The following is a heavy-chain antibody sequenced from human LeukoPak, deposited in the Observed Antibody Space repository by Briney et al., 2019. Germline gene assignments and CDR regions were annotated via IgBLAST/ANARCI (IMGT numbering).Heavy chain of an antibody. CDR1: GYTFTSYD. Sequence: ASVKVSCKASGYTFTSYDINWVRQAPGQGLEWMGWINPNSGGTNYAQKFQGRVTMTRDTSIGTAYMELNRLRSDDTAVYYCARAVQVTTGGLFDYWGQGTLVTVSS. CDR2: INPNSGGT. V-gene: IGHV1-2*02. CDR3: ARAVQVTTGGLFDY. D-gene: IGHD4-17*01. J-gene: IGHJ4*02.